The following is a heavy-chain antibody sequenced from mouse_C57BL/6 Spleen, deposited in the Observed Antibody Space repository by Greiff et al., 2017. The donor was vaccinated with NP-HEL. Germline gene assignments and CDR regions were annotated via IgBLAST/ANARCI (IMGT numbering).Heavy chain of an antibody. J-gene: IGHJ4*01. D-gene: IGHD1-1*01. Sequence: QVQLKQPGAELVKPGASVKLSCKASGYTFTSYWMQWVKQRPGQGLEWIGEIDPSDSYTNYNQKFKGKATLTVDTSSSTAYMQLSSLTSEDSAVYYCARRYYGSSLYAMDYWGQGTSVTVSS. CDR1: GYTFTSYW. CDR2: IDPSDSYT. CDR3: ARRYYGSSLYAMDY. V-gene: IGHV1-50*01.